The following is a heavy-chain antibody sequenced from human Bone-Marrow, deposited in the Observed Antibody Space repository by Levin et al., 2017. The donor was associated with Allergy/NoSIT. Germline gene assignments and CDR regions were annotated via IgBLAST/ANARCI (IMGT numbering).Heavy chain of an antibody. D-gene: IGHD1-26*01. J-gene: IGHJ4*02. CDR1: GGSFSGYY. CDR2: INHSGST. V-gene: IGHV4-34*01. CDR3: ARERAGSYAGVGRFDY. Sequence: SQTLSLTCAVYGGSFSGYYWSWIRQPPGKGLEWIGEINHSGSTNYNPSLKSRVTISVDTSKNQFSLKLSSVTAADTAVYYCARERAGSYAGVGRFDYWGQGTLVTVSS.